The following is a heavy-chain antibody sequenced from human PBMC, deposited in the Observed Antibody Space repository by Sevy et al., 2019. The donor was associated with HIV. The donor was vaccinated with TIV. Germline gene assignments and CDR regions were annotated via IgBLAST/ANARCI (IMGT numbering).Heavy chain of an antibody. J-gene: IGHJ4*02. CDR3: ARSRHDYVWGSYPSGY. D-gene: IGHD3-16*02. CDR1: GFTFSSYA. CDR2: ISGSGGST. Sequence: GGFLRLSCAASGFTFSSYAMSWVRQAPGKGLEWLSAISGSGGSTYYADSVKGRFTISRDNSKNTLYLQMNSLRAEDTAVYYCARSRHDYVWGSYPSGYWGQGTLVTVSS. V-gene: IGHV3-23*01.